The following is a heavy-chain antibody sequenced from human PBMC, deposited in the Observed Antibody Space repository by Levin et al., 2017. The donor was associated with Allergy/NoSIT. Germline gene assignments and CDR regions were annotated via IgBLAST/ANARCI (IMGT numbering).Heavy chain of an antibody. D-gene: IGHD3-10*01. Sequence: GGSLRLSCEASGFTFNNYIMNWVRQAPGKGLEWVSTIGASYDTYYADSVKGRFTISRDNSRNTLFLQLDSLSAEDAAIYYCAKDGSRWIGEVTYNFLCMDVWGQGTTVTVSS. CDR2: IGASYDT. V-gene: IGHV3-23*01. CDR3: AKDGSRWIGEVTYNFLCMDV. CDR1: GFTFNNYI. J-gene: IGHJ6*02.